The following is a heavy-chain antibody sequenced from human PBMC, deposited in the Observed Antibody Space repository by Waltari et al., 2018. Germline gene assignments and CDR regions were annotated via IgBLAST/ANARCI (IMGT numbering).Heavy chain of an antibody. Sequence: QVQLVQSGAELKKPGASVKLSCKESGYTFTSYYIQWLRQAPGQGLEWMGVSNSGGETTSYAQKCHGRVTMTRDTSTSTVYMELSSLRSEDTAVYYCARLGITMTPDYWGQGTLVTVSS. J-gene: IGHJ4*02. CDR3: ARLGITMTPDY. CDR1: GYTFTSYY. V-gene: IGHV1-46*01. CDR2: SNSGGETT.